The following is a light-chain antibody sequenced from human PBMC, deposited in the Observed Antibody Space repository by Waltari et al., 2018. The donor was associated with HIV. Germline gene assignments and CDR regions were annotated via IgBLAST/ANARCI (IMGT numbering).Light chain of an antibody. CDR3: AVWDDSLSGPWV. Sequence: QSVLTQPPSASGTPGQRVTISSSGSSSNIGSNYVSWYQQFPGTTPKLLIYRNNQRPSGVPDRFSGSKSGTSASLAISGLRSEDEADYYCAVWDDSLSGPWVFGGGTKLTVL. CDR1: SSNIGSNY. V-gene: IGLV1-47*01. J-gene: IGLJ3*02. CDR2: RNN.